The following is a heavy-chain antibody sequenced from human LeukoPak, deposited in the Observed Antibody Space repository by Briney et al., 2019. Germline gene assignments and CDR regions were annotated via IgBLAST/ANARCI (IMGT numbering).Heavy chain of an antibody. CDR2: IIDDGHTT. D-gene: IGHD2-2*01. Sequence: PGGSLRLSCAASGFTFSSYAMSWVRQAPGKGLEWVSLIIDDGHTTSYADSVKGRFTISRDNSKNTLFLQMNSLRAEDTAVYGGHPLPHYYLDYWGQGTQVTVSS. CDR1: GFTFSSYA. V-gene: IGHV3-23*01. J-gene: IGHJ4*02. CDR3: HPLPHYYLDY.